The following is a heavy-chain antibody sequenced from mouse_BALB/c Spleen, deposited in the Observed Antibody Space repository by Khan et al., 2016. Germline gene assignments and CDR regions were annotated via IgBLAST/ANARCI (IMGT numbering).Heavy chain of an antibody. CDR1: GYSITSDYA. CDR2: INYSGST. CDR3: ARSGALYGNFPY. J-gene: IGHJ3*01. Sequence: EVQLQESGPGLVKPSQSLSLTCTVTGYSITSDYAWNWIRQFPGNKLEWMGYINYSGSTSYNPSLKSRFSVTRDTSKNQFFLRLNSVTTEDTATDYCARSGALYGNFPYWGQGTLVTVSA. V-gene: IGHV3-2*02. D-gene: IGHD2-1*01.